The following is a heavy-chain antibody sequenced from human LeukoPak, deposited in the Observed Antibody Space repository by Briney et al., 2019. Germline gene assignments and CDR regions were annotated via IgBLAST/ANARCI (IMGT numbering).Heavy chain of an antibody. Sequence: SETLSLTCTVSGGSISSGDYYWSWIRQPPGKGLEWIGYIYYSGSTYYNPSLKSRVTISVDTSKNQFSLKLSSVTAADTAVYYCARDRGPSSTGCYDYWGQGTLVTVSS. J-gene: IGHJ4*02. CDR1: GGSISSGDYY. D-gene: IGHD2-2*01. V-gene: IGHV4-30-4*08. CDR3: ARDRGPSSTGCYDY. CDR2: IYYSGST.